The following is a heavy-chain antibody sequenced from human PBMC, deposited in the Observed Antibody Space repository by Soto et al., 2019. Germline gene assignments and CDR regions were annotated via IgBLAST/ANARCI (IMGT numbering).Heavy chain of an antibody. CDR1: GGTFSSYG. CDR3: ASSAAAAHYYYYGMDV. J-gene: IGHJ6*02. CDR2: GIPIFGTA. V-gene: IGHV1-69*13. D-gene: IGHD6-25*01. Sequence: SVKVSCQASGGTFSSYGISWVRQAPGRGLEWMGGGIPIFGTANYAQKFQARFTITADESTSTAYMELSSLRSEDTAVYYCASSAAAAHYYYYGMDVWGQGTTVTVSS.